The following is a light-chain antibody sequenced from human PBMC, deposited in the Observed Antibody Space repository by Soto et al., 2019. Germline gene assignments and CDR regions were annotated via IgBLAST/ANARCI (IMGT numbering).Light chain of an antibody. J-gene: IGKJ1*01. Sequence: DIVLTQSPGTLSLSPGERATLSCRASQSFNSIYLAWYQQKPGQAPRLLIYGASSRATGIPDRFSGSGSGTDFTLTISRLEPEDFAVYYCHQYGSSPWTFGQGTKVDIK. V-gene: IGKV3-20*01. CDR1: QSFNSIY. CDR3: HQYGSSPWT. CDR2: GAS.